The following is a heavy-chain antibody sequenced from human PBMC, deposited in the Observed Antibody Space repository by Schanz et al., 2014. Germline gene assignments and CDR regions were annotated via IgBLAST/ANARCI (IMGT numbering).Heavy chain of an antibody. CDR1: GYNITSND. V-gene: IGHV1-18*01. D-gene: IGHD6-19*01. J-gene: IGHJ4*02. Sequence: QVQLVQSWAEVKGPGASVKVSCKASGYNITSNDVTWVRQATGQGLEWLGWISGSNGNTNYAQKLQGRVTMTTDTSTSTAYMELRSLRSDDTAVYYCARGGYSSGWYDRDIAHFDYWGQGTLVTVSS. CDR3: ARGGYSSGWYDRDIAHFDY. CDR2: ISGSNGNT.